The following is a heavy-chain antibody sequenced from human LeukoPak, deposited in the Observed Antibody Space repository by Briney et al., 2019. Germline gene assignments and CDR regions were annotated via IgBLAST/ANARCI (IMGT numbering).Heavy chain of an antibody. CDR3: ARDPGVAGASTLFGIDP. V-gene: IGHV1-2*02. CDR1: GYTFTGYY. Sequence: GASVKVSCKASGYTFTGYYMHWVRQAPGQGREWMGWINPNSGGTNYAQKFQGRVTMTRDTSISTAYMELSRLRSDDTAVYYCARDPGVAGASTLFGIDPWGQGTLVTVSS. J-gene: IGHJ5*02. D-gene: IGHD6-19*01. CDR2: INPNSGGT.